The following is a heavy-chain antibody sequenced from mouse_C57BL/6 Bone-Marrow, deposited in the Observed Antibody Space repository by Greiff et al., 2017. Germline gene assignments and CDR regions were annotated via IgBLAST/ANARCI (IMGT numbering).Heavy chain of an antibody. Sequence: QVQLQQSGAELARPGASVKLSCKASGYTFTSYGISWVKQRTGQGLEWIGEIYTRSGNTYYNEKFKGKATLTADESSSTAYMELRSLTSEDSAVYFYARSEDGYSLDWYFDVWGTGTTVTVSS. CDR1: GYTFTSYG. V-gene: IGHV1-81*01. J-gene: IGHJ1*03. CDR3: ARSEDGYSLDWYFDV. D-gene: IGHD2-3*01. CDR2: IYTRSGNT.